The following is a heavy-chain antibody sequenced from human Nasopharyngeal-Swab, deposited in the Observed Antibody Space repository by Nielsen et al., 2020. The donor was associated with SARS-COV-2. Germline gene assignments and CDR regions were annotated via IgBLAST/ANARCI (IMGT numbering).Heavy chain of an antibody. J-gene: IGHJ4*02. V-gene: IGHV3-33*03. CDR3: ASRGYSSSSGMEYFDY. D-gene: IGHD6-6*01. Sequence: GESLKISCAASGFTFSSYGMHWVRQAPGKGLEWVAVIWYDGSNKYYADSVKGRFTISRDNAKNTLYLQMNSLRAEDTAVYYCASRGYSSSSGMEYFDYWGQGTLVT. CDR2: IWYDGSNK. CDR1: GFTFSSYG.